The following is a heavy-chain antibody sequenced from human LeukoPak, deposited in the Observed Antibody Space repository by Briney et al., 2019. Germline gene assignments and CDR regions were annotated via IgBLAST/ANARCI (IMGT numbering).Heavy chain of an antibody. CDR1: GGTFSSYA. CDR2: MIPIFGTA. D-gene: IGHD6-6*01. CDR3: ASRGIPYSSSPGDYYYYMDV. J-gene: IGHJ6*03. Sequence: SVKVSCKASGGTFSSYAISWVRQAPGQGLEWMGGMIPIFGTANYAQKFQGRVTITADESTSTAYMELSSLRSEDTAVYYCASRGIPYSSSPGDYYYYMDVWGKGTTVTVSS. V-gene: IGHV1-69*01.